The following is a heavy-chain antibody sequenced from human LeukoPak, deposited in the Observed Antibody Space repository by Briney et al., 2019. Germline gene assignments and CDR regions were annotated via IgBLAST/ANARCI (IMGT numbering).Heavy chain of an antibody. Sequence: SETLSLTCAVYGGSFSGYYWSWIRQPPGKGLEWIGEINHSGSTNYNPSLKSRVTISVDTSKNQFSLKLSSVTAADTAVYYCARPTTYYYYAMDVRGQGTTVTVSS. CDR2: INHSGST. CDR3: ARPTTYYYYAMDV. V-gene: IGHV4-34*01. J-gene: IGHJ6*02. CDR1: GGSFSGYY. D-gene: IGHD4-17*01.